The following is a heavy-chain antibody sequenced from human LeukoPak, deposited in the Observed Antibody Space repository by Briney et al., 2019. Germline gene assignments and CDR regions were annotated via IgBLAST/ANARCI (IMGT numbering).Heavy chain of an antibody. Sequence: SETLSLTYTVSGGSITNYYCSWLRQPPPKGLAWVGYIFYSGSAYYSPSLKSRVTISGDTSKHQFSLKLTSETAADTAVYYCARDLYGGNSESYWGQGTLVTVSS. CDR2: IFYSGSA. CDR3: ARDLYGGNSESY. D-gene: IGHD4-23*01. CDR1: GGSITNYY. J-gene: IGHJ4*02. V-gene: IGHV4-59*01.